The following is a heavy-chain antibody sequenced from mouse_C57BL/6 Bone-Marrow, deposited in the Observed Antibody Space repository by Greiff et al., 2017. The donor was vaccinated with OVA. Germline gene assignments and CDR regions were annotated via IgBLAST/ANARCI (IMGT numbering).Heavy chain of an antibody. CDR2: INYDGSST. V-gene: IGHV5-16*01. Sequence: EVHLVESEGGLVQPGSSMKLSCTASGFTFSDYYMAWVRQVPEKGLEWVANINYDGSSTYYLDSLKSRFIISRDNAKNILYLQMSSLKSEDTATYYCARLGTTVVANFDDWGQGTTLTVSA. CDR1: GFTFSDYY. J-gene: IGHJ2*01. D-gene: IGHD1-1*01. CDR3: ARLGTTVVANFDD.